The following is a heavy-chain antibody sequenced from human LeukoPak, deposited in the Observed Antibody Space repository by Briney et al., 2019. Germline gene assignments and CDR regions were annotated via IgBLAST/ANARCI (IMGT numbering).Heavy chain of an antibody. J-gene: IGHJ4*02. CDR2: INHSGST. CDR3: ASGQYYDLWSGYYVD. D-gene: IGHD3-3*01. V-gene: IGHV4-39*02. Sequence: SETLSLTCTVSGGSIFSSSYYWGWIRQPPGKGLEWIGEINHSGSTNYNPSLESRVTISVDTSKNHFSLKLSSVTAADTAVYYCASGQYYDLWSGYYVDWGQGTLVTVSA. CDR1: GGSIFSSSYY.